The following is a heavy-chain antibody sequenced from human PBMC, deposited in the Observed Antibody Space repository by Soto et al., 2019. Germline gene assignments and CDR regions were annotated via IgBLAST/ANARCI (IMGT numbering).Heavy chain of an antibody. CDR3: VKSGFGRWYPYAFDI. CDR2: ISSNGRST. Sequence: GGSLRLSCSASGFTFSSYAMHWVRQAPGKGLEYVSAISSNGRSTYYADSVKGRFTISRDNSKNTLYLQMSSLRAEDTAVYYCVKSGFGRWYPYAFDIWGQGTMVTVSS. CDR1: GFTFSSYA. D-gene: IGHD6-13*01. V-gene: IGHV3-64D*09. J-gene: IGHJ3*02.